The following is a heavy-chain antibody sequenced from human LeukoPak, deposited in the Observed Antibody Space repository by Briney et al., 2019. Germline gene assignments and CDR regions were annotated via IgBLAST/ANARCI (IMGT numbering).Heavy chain of an antibody. D-gene: IGHD6-13*01. Sequence: SETLSLTCTVSGDSITSNYWSWIRQPPGKGLEWIGYMYHSGSTNYNPSLKSRVTISVDTSKNQFSLKLSSVTAADTAVYYCARGVVNRNRRAAAGTSYYYGMDVWGQGTTVTVSS. V-gene: IGHV4-59*12. CDR3: ARGVVNRNRRAAAGTSYYYGMDV. CDR2: MYHSGST. CDR1: GDSITSNY. J-gene: IGHJ6*02.